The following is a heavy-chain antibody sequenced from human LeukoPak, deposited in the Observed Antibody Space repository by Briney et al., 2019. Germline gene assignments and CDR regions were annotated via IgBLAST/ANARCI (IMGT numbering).Heavy chain of an antibody. D-gene: IGHD6-19*01. V-gene: IGHV3-23*01. Sequence: GGSLRLPCAASGFTFSSSAMSWVRQAPGKGLEWVSAISGSGGNTYYADSVKGRFTISRDSSKSTLYLQMNSLRAEDTAVYYCAKVDQWPSDYWGQGTLVTVSS. J-gene: IGHJ4*02. CDR3: AKVDQWPSDY. CDR2: ISGSGGNT. CDR1: GFTFSSSA.